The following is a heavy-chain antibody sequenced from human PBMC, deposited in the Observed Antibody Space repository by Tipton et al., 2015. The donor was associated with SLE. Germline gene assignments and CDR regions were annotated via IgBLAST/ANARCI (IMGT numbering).Heavy chain of an antibody. D-gene: IGHD3-22*01. Sequence: TLSLTCAVSGYSISSGYYWGWIRQPPGKGLEWIGSIYHSGSTYYNPSLKSRVTISVDTSKNQFSLKLSSVTAADTAVYYCARANYYDSSGYPFGYWGQGTLVTVSS. CDR2: IYHSGST. CDR3: ARANYYDSSGYPFGY. J-gene: IGHJ4*02. CDR1: GYSISSGYY. V-gene: IGHV4-38-2*01.